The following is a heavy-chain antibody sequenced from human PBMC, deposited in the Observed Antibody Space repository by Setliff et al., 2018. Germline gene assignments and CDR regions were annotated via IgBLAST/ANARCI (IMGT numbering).Heavy chain of an antibody. CDR1: GASISSGSYY. V-gene: IGHV4-31*03. CDR2: IFHSGST. CDR3: ARVADGSGSFYLGFDY. D-gene: IGHD3-10*01. J-gene: IGHJ4*02. Sequence: TLSLTCPVSGASISSGSYYWNWIRQHPEKGLEWLGYIFHSGSTHYNSSLKSRITISIDTSKNHFSLELNSVTAADSAVYYCARVADGSGSFYLGFDYWGQGILVTVSS.